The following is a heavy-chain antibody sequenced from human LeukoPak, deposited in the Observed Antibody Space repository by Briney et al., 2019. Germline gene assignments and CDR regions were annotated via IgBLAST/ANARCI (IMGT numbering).Heavy chain of an antibody. Sequence: GGSLRLSCAASGFSFGGYALHWVRQAPGKGLEWVASISWNSGDIVHADSVKGRFTISRDNAKNSLYLQMDSLRTGDTALYYCVKSGGYATAIRYFDLWGRGTLVTVSS. D-gene: IGHD2-21*02. CDR3: VKSGGYATAIRYFDL. J-gene: IGHJ2*01. CDR2: ISWNSGDI. V-gene: IGHV3-9*01. CDR1: GFSFGGYA.